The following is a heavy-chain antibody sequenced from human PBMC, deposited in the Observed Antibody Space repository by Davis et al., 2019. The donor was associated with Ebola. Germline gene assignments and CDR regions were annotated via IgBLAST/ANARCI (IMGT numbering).Heavy chain of an antibody. CDR3: AKCQVGAEWPTFDS. CDR1: GFAFGTYG. Sequence: PGGSLRLSCAASGFAFGTYGMQWVRQAPGKGLEGVAIIWSGGSDQYYADSVKGRFTISRDNSKNTLYLRISSLRADDTAIYYCAKCQVGAEWPTFDSWGQGTLVTVSS. D-gene: IGHD3-3*01. CDR2: IWSGGSDQ. V-gene: IGHV3-33*06. J-gene: IGHJ4*02.